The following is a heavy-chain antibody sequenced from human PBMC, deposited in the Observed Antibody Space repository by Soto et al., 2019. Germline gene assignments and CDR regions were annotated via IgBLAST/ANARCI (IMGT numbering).Heavy chain of an antibody. CDR3: ANTHRRYCSGGSCPKRYYYYYGMDV. CDR2: IIPIFGTA. V-gene: IGHV1-69*13. CDR1: GGTFSSYA. Sequence: ASVKVSCKASGGTFSSYAISWVRQAPGQGLEWMGGIIPIFGTANYAQKFQGRVTITADESTSTAYMELSSLRAEDTAVYYCANTHRRYCSGGSCPKRYYYYYGMDVWGQGTTVTVSS. J-gene: IGHJ6*02. D-gene: IGHD2-15*01.